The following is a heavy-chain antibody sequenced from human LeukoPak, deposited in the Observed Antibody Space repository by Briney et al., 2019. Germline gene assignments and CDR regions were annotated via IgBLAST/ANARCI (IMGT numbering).Heavy chain of an antibody. CDR3: ARFSAYGDYAY. Sequence: SETLSLTCAVSGGSISGYYWSWIRQPPGKGLEYIAYIYYTGSTNYNPSLKSRVTISLDTSENQFSLQLSSVTAADTAVYYCARFSAYGDYAYWGQGTLVTVSS. CDR1: GGSISGYY. J-gene: IGHJ4*02. D-gene: IGHD4-17*01. V-gene: IGHV4-59*01. CDR2: IYYTGST.